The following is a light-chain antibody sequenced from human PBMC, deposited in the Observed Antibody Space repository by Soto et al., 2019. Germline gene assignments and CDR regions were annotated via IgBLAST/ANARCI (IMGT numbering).Light chain of an antibody. CDR2: DVT. CDR1: SSDVGAYNY. Sequence: QSVLTQPASVSGSPGQSITISCTGSSSDVGAYNYDSWYQQHHPGEAPKLIIYDVTHRPAGVSNRFSGSKSGNTASLTISGLQTEDEADYYCSSYTSAATYVFGTVTKLTVL. V-gene: IGLV2-14*03. J-gene: IGLJ1*01. CDR3: SSYTSAATYV.